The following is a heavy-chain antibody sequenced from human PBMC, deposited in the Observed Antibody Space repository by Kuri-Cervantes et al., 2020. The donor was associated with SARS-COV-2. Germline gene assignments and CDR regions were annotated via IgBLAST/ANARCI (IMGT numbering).Heavy chain of an antibody. CDR2: ITWDGGST. V-gene: IGHV3-43D*03. J-gene: IGHJ6*03. Sequence: GGSLRLSCAASGFTLDDYGMYWVRQAPGMGLEWVSCITWDGGSTFYADSVKGRFTMSRDSSKNSLYLQMNNLRGEDTAVYYCVRVAGEGPVYYYYMDVWGKGTTVTVSS. CDR1: GFTLDDYG. CDR3: VRVAGEGPVYYYYMDV.